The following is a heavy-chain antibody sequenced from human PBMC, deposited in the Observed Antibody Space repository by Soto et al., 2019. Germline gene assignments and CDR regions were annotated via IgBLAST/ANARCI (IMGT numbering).Heavy chain of an antibody. CDR1: GSTFTSYG. D-gene: IGHD3-3*01. CDR3: AGSPIFGVVRNWFDP. CDR2: ISAYNGNT. V-gene: IGHV1-18*04. Sequence: GASVKVSCKASGSTFTSYGISWVRQAPGQGLEWMGWISAYNGNTNYAQKLQGRVTMTTDTSTSTAYMELRSLRSDDTAVYYCAGSPIFGVVRNWFDPWGQGTLVTVSS. J-gene: IGHJ5*02.